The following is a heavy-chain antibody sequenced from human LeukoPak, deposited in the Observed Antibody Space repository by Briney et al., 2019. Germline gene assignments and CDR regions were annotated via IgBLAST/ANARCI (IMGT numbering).Heavy chain of an antibody. CDR1: GGSISSSSYY. V-gene: IGHV4-39*01. CDR2: IYYSGST. J-gene: IGHJ4*02. Sequence: SETLSLTCTVSGGSISSSSYYWHWIRQPPGKGLEWIGTIYYSGSTHYNPSLKSRITISVDMSKTQFSLKLSSMTAADTAVYYCANPAGRALYYFDYWGQGTLVTVSS. CDR3: ANPAGRALYYFDY. D-gene: IGHD2/OR15-2a*01.